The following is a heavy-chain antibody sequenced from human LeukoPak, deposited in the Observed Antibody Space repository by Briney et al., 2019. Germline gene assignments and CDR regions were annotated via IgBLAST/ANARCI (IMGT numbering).Heavy chain of an antibody. D-gene: IGHD1-26*01. CDR3: ARTQRGSFPFDY. V-gene: IGHV1-46*01. Sequence: GAAVKVSLKASGYIFTTYKIHWVRQTPGQRLDWMGIINPSGCSTSYGQKFQGRVTMTRDTSTSTVCMELGSLTSADTVVYYCARTQRGSFPFDYWGQGTLVTVST. J-gene: IGHJ4*02. CDR2: INPSGCST. CDR1: GYIFTTYK.